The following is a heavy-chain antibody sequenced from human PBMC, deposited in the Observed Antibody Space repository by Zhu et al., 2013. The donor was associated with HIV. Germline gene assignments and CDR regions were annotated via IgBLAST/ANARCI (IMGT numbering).Heavy chain of an antibody. J-gene: IGHJ5*02. V-gene: IGHV3-48*04. CDR1: GFTFSSYG. D-gene: IGHD6-13*01. CDR3: ARDRGSSSGSRWYWFDP. CDR2: ISGDDTSI. Sequence: EVQLVESGEGLIQPGGSLRLSCAASGFTFSSYGMSWVRQAPGKGLEWVSYISGDDTSIYYADSVKGRFTISRDNAKNSLYLQMNSLRAEDTAVYYCARDRGSSSGSRWYWFDPWGQGALITVSS.